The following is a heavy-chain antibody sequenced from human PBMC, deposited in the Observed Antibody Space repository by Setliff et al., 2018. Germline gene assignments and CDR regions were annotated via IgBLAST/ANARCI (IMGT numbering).Heavy chain of an antibody. CDR2: IKSKTDGGTT. J-gene: IGHJ4*02. V-gene: IGHV3-15*05. D-gene: IGHD3-3*01. CDR1: GLTFSGAW. CDR3: ARDLSGRSDY. Sequence: GGSLRLSCTSSGLTFSGAWLNWVRQAPGKGLEWVGRIKSKTDGGTTDYAASVKGRFTISRDNAKNTLYLQMNSLRAEDTAVYYCARDLSGRSDYWGQGTLVTVSS.